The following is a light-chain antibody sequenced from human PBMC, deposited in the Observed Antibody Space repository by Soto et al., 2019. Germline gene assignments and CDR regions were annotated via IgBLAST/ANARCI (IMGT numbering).Light chain of an antibody. CDR1: QSVSSY. Sequence: EIVLTQSPDTLSLSPGERATLSCRASQSVSSYLAWYQQKPGQAPRLLIFGASSRATAIPDRFSGSGFGTDFTLTVSRLEPEDFAVYYCQHYGSSPPYPFGQGTEVDIK. CDR2: GAS. CDR3: QHYGSSPPYP. V-gene: IGKV3-20*01. J-gene: IGKJ2*01.